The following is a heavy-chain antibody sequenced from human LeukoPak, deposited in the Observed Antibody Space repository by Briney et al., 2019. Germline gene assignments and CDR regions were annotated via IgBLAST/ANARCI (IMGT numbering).Heavy chain of an antibody. J-gene: IGHJ4*02. Sequence: GGSLRLSCAASGFTFSDYYMSWIRQAPGKGLEWVSYISSSGSTIYYADSVKGRFTISRDNAKNSLYLQMNSLRAEDTAVYYCASSSSWYSFDYWGQGTLVTVSS. V-gene: IGHV3-11*01. CDR2: ISSSGSTI. CDR1: GFTFSDYY. D-gene: IGHD6-13*01. CDR3: ASSSSWYSFDY.